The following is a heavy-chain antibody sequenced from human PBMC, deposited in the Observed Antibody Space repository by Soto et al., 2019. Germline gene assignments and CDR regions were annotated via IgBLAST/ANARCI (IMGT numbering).Heavy chain of an antibody. Sequence: QVQLVQSGAEVKKPGASVKVSCKASGYTFTSYGISWVRQAPGQGLEWMGWISAYNGNTNYAQKLQGRVTMTTDTSKSTAYMELRSLRSDDTAVYYCARAYSSSWYGEEGWFDPWGQGTLVTVSS. J-gene: IGHJ5*02. D-gene: IGHD6-13*01. V-gene: IGHV1-18*01. CDR2: ISAYNGNT. CDR3: ARAYSSSWYGEEGWFDP. CDR1: GYTFTSYG.